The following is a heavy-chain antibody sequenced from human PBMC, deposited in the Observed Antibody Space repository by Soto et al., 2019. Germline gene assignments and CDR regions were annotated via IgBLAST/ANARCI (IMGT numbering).Heavy chain of an antibody. D-gene: IGHD6-19*01. CDR2: ISAYDDKT. Sequence: ASVKVSCKTSGYPFTSYGINWVRQAPGQGPEWMGWISAYDDKTIYSQKFQGRVTLTADTSTTTAYMELRGLRFDDTAVYYCARDRLIAVTGLLRNWGQGTLVTVSS. J-gene: IGHJ4*02. V-gene: IGHV1-18*01. CDR1: GYPFTSYG. CDR3: ARDRLIAVTGLLRN.